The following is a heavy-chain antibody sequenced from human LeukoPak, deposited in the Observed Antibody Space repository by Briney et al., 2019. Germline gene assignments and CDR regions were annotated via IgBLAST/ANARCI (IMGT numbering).Heavy chain of an antibody. V-gene: IGHV4-38-2*01. D-gene: IGHD3-22*01. Sequence: SETLSLTCAVSGYSISRGYYSGWIRQPPGKGLEWIGTIYQSGTTYYNPSLKSRVTISVDTSKNQFSLKLSSVTAADTAVYYCATYNYYYDSSGQDAFDIWGQGTMVTVSS. J-gene: IGHJ3*02. CDR3: ATYNYYYDSSGQDAFDI. CDR2: IYQSGTT. CDR1: GYSISRGYY.